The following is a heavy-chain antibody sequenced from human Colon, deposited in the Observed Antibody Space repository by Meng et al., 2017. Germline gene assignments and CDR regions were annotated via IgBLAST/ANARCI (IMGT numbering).Heavy chain of an antibody. J-gene: IGHJ4*02. CDR2: INQDGTKT. D-gene: IGHD3-10*01. CDR3: ASAETVRGAAVGY. CDR1: GFTFSSLW. V-gene: IGHV3-7*01. Sequence: GESLKISCAASGFTFSSLWMSWVRQAPGKGLEWVANINQDGTKTYDVDSVKGRFTISRDNAKNSLYLQLNSLRAEDTAVYYCASAETVRGAAVGYWGQGTLVTVSS.